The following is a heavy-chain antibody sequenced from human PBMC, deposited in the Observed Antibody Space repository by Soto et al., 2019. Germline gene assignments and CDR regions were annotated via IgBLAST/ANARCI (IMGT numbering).Heavy chain of an antibody. Sequence: ASVKVSCKASGYTFTSYGISWVRQAPGQGLEWMGWISAYNGNTNYAQKLQGRVTMTTDTSTSTAYMELRSLRSDDTAVYYCARDMTRAKYYDFWSGYYPFFDYWGQGXLVTVYS. V-gene: IGHV1-18*01. J-gene: IGHJ4*02. CDR1: GYTFTSYG. CDR3: ARDMTRAKYYDFWSGYYPFFDY. D-gene: IGHD3-3*01. CDR2: ISAYNGNT.